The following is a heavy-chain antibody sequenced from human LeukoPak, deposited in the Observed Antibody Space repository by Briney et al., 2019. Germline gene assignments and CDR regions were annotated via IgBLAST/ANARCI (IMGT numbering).Heavy chain of an antibody. CDR2: ISGSGGST. CDR3: AKLRLFVSSGWLTDFDY. J-gene: IGHJ4*02. CDR1: GFTFNSYA. V-gene: IGHV3-23*01. Sequence: GGSLRLCCAASGFTFNSYAMSWVRQAPGKGLEWVSAISGSGGSTYYTDSVKGRFTISRDNSKNTLYLQMNSLRAEDTAVYYCAKLRLFVSSGWLTDFDYWGQGTLVTVSS. D-gene: IGHD6-19*01.